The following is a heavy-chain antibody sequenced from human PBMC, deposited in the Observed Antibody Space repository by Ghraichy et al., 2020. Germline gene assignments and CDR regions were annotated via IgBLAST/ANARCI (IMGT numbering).Heavy chain of an antibody. Sequence: SQTLSLTCIVSGGSIRRSNYYWGWIRQPPGKGLEWIGNFYYTGSTYYNPSLKSRVTISADTFKNQVSLKLSAVTAADTAVYYCARRETPGILLFEYWGQGTVVTVSS. D-gene: IGHD1-26*01. CDR2: FYYTGST. J-gene: IGHJ4*02. CDR3: ARRETPGILLFEY. V-gene: IGHV4-39*01. CDR1: GGSIRRSNYY.